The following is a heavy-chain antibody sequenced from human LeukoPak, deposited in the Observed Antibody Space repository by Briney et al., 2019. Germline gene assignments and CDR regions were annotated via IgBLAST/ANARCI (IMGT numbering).Heavy chain of an antibody. Sequence: GESLKISCKGSGYSFTSYWIGWVRQMPGKGLEWMGIIYPGDSDTRYSPSFQGQVTISADKSISTAYLQWSSLKASDTAMYYCAGQGVGGSGYLDAFDIWGQGTMVTASS. J-gene: IGHJ3*02. CDR1: GYSFTSYW. D-gene: IGHD3-3*01. CDR2: IYPGDSDT. V-gene: IGHV5-51*01. CDR3: AGQGVGGSGYLDAFDI.